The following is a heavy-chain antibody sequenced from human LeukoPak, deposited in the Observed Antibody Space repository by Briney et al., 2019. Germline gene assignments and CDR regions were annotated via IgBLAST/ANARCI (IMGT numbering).Heavy chain of an antibody. V-gene: IGHV4-59*12. CDR1: GGSISSYY. J-gene: IGHJ4*02. CDR2: VYYSGST. Sequence: PSETLSLTCTVSGGSISSYYWSWIRQPPGKGLEWIGYVYYSGSTNYNPSLKSRVIISVDTSKKQFSLKLSSVTAADTTVYYCARWGSGTSPFDDWGQGTLVTVSS. D-gene: IGHD3-16*01. CDR3: ARWGSGTSPFDD.